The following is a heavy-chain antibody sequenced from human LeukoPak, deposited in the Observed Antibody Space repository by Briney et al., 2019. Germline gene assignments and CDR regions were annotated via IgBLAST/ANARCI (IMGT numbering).Heavy chain of an antibody. CDR1: GFTFSSYS. CDR2: ISSSSSYI. Sequence: SGGSLRLSWAASGFTFSSYSMNWVRQAPGKGLEWVSSISSSSSYIYYADSVKGRFTISRDNAKNSLYLQMNSLRAEDTAVYYCARDLWYNWFDPWGQGTLVTVSS. J-gene: IGHJ5*02. V-gene: IGHV3-21*04. D-gene: IGHD2-21*01. CDR3: ARDLWYNWFDP.